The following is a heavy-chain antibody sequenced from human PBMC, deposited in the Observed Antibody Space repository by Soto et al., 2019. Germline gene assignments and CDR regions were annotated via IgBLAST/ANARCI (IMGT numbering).Heavy chain of an antibody. CDR1: GYTFTGYY. V-gene: IGHV1-2*02. J-gene: IGHJ5*02. Sequence: GASVKVSCKASGYTFTGYYMHWLRQAPGQGLEWMGWINPNSGGTNYAQKFQGRVTMTRDTSISTAYMELSRLRSDDTAVYYCATNNEQLVHWFDPWGQGTLVTVSS. D-gene: IGHD6-6*01. CDR2: INPNSGGT. CDR3: ATNNEQLVHWFDP.